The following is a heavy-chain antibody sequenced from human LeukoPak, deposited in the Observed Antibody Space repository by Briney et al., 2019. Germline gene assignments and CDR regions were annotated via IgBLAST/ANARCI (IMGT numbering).Heavy chain of an antibody. Sequence: PGGSLRLSCAASGFTFDDYAMHWVRQAPGKGLEWVSLISWDGGSTYYADSVKGRFTISRDNSKDTLYLQMNSLRAEDTAVYYCAKWDHGDYRGDFWGQGTLVTVSS. CDR1: GFTFDDYA. D-gene: IGHD4-17*01. CDR2: ISWDGGST. J-gene: IGHJ4*02. V-gene: IGHV3-43D*03. CDR3: AKWDHGDYRGDF.